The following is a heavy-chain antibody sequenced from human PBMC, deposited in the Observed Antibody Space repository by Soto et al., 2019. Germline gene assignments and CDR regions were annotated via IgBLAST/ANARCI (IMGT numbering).Heavy chain of an antibody. CDR2: IYYSGST. Sequence: SETLSLTCAVYGGSFSGYYWTWIRQPPGTGLEWIGYIYYSGSTNYNPSLKSRVTISVDTSKNQFSLKLSSVTAADTAVYYCARFNWYFDLWGRGTLVTVSS. V-gene: IGHV4-59*08. J-gene: IGHJ2*01. CDR1: GGSFSGYY. CDR3: ARFNWYFDL.